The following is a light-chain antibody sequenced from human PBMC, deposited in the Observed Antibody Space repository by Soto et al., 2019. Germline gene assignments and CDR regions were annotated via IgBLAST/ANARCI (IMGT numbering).Light chain of an antibody. CDR1: QSVSSY. J-gene: IGKJ4*01. CDR3: QQHSNWPLT. V-gene: IGKV3-11*01. Sequence: EIVLTQSPATLSLSPGERATLSCRASQSVSSYLSCYHQKPGQAPRLLISHASNRATGIPARFSGSGSGTDFPLTISSLEPEDFAVYYCQQHSNWPLTFGGGTKVEIK. CDR2: HAS.